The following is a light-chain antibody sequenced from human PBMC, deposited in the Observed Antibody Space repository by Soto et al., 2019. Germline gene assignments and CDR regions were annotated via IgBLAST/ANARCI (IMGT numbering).Light chain of an antibody. CDR2: DAS. CDR1: QSVSNN. J-gene: IGKJ1*01. CDR3: QQYNNWTPLT. Sequence: EIVLTQSPCTLSLSPGERATLSCRASQSVSNNYLAWYQQKPGQAPTLLIFDASTRATGIPARFSGSGSGTEFTLTISSLQSEDFAVYYCQQYNNWTPLTFGRGTKVDI. V-gene: IGKV3-15*01.